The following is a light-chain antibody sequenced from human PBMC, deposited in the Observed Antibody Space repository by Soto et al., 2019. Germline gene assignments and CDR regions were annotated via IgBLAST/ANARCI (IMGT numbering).Light chain of an antibody. CDR1: QSVSSN. CDR2: GAS. Sequence: EIVMTQSPATLSVSPVERATLSCRASQSVSSNLAWYQQKPGQAPRLLIYGASTRATGIPARFSGSGSGREFTLTISSLQSEDFAVYYCQQYNNWITFGQGTRLEIK. J-gene: IGKJ5*01. CDR3: QQYNNWIT. V-gene: IGKV3-15*01.